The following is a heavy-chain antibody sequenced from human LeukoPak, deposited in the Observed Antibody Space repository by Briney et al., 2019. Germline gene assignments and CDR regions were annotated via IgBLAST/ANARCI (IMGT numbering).Heavy chain of an antibody. CDR3: ARGRVDFWSGYSDLDY. V-gene: IGHV1-8*01. D-gene: IGHD3-3*01. Sequence: ASVKVSCKASGYTFTSYDINWVRQATGQGLEWMGWMHPNSGNTGYAQKFQGRVTMTRNTSISTAYMELSSLRSEDTAVYYCARGRVDFWSGYSDLDYWGQGTLVTVSS. CDR2: MHPNSGNT. J-gene: IGHJ4*02. CDR1: GYTFTSYD.